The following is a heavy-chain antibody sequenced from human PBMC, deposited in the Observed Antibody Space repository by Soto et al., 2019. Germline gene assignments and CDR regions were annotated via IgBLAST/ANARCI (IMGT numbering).Heavy chain of an antibody. V-gene: IGHV2-5*02. J-gene: IGHJ5*02. CDR3: AQPSEWGYGDYAFWFDP. Sequence: QITLKESGPTLVKPTQTLTLTCTFSGFSLSTSGVGVGWIRQPPGKALEWLALIYWDDDKRYSPSLKSRLTSTKDTPQNQVVLTMPNLDPVDTATYYCAQPSEWGYGDYAFWFDPCGQGTLVTVSS. CDR2: IYWDDDK. D-gene: IGHD4-17*01. CDR1: GFSLSTSGVG.